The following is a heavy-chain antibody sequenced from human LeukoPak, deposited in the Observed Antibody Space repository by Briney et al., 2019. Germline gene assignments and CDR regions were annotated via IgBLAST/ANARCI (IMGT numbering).Heavy chain of an antibody. Sequence: GGSLRLSCAASGFTFSTYWMHWVRHAPGKGLVWVSRINTDGTSTFYADSVKGRFTISRDNPKNLLFLQINSLRVEDTAVYYCARETPRRGETRDGYRWGQGTVVTVSS. CDR1: GFTFSTYW. CDR2: INTDGTST. J-gene: IGHJ4*02. D-gene: IGHD5-24*01. CDR3: ARETPRRGETRDGYR. V-gene: IGHV3-74*01.